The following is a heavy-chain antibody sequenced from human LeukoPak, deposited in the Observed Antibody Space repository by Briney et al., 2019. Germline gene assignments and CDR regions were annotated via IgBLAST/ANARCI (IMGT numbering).Heavy chain of an antibody. D-gene: IGHD5-12*01. CDR3: SRGSGYDPFDY. CDR1: GYTFTSYG. CDR2: ISAYNGNT. V-gene: IGHV1-18*04. J-gene: IGHJ4*02. Sequence: SCKXSGYTFTSYGISWVRQAPGQGLEWMGWISAYNGNTNYAQKLQGKVTMTTDTSTSTAYMELRSLRSDDTAVYYCSRGSGYDPFDYWGQGTLVTVSS.